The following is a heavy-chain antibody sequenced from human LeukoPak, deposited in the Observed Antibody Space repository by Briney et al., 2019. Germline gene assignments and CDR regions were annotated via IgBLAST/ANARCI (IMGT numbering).Heavy chain of an antibody. CDR2: INHSGST. CDR1: GGSFSGYY. Sequence: SETLSLTCAVYGGSFSGYYWSWIRQPPGKGLEWIGEINHSGSTNYNPSLKSRVTISVDTSKNQFSLKLSSVTAADTAVYYCARLDGDHVWGSYRYYWFDPWGQGTLVTVSS. CDR3: ARLDGDHVWGSYRYYWFDP. V-gene: IGHV4-34*01. J-gene: IGHJ5*02. D-gene: IGHD3-16*02.